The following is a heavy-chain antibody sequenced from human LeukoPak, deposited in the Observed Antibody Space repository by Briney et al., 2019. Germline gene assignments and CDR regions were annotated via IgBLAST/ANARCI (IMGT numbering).Heavy chain of an antibody. D-gene: IGHD3-16*01. J-gene: IGHJ4*02. CDR1: GFTFSSYW. CDR3: ARVGGSYGPFDY. Sequence: GGSLRLSCAASGFTFSSYWMHWVRQAPGKGLVWVSRINSDGSSTSYADSVKGRFTISSDNAKNTLYLQMNSLRAEDTAVYYCARVGGSYGPFDYWGQGTLVTVSS. V-gene: IGHV3-74*01. CDR2: INSDGSST.